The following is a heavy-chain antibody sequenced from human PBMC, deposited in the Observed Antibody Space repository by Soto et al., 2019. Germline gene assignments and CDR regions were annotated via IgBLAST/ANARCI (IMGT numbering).Heavy chain of an antibody. J-gene: IGHJ6*03. CDR3: ARKPSDFYYYMDV. Sequence: QVQLVESGGGLVKPGGSLRLSCAASGFTFSVYYMSWLRQAPGKGLEWVSYISGSGSTISYADSVKGRVTISRDNAKNSLYLQMDSLRAEDAAVYYCARKPSDFYYYMDVGGKGTTVTVSS. CDR2: ISGSGSTI. D-gene: IGHD6-6*01. V-gene: IGHV3-11*01. CDR1: GFTFSVYY.